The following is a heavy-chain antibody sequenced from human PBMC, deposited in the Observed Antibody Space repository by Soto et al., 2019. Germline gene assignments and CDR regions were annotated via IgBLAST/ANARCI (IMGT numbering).Heavy chain of an antibody. V-gene: IGHV3-9*01. Sequence: GGSLRLSCAASGFTFDDYAMHWVRQAPGKGLEWVSGISWNSGSIGYADSVKGRFTISRDNAKNSLYLQMNSLRAEDTALYYCAKASLGYCTNGVCYLDYWGQGTLVTVSS. CDR2: ISWNSGSI. D-gene: IGHD2-8*01. J-gene: IGHJ4*02. CDR3: AKASLGYCTNGVCYLDY. CDR1: GFTFDDYA.